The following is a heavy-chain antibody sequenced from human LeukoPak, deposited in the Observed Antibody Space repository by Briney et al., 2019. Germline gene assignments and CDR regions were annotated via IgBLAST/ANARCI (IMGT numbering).Heavy chain of an antibody. CDR1: SGSISTSNYY. J-gene: IGHJ6*03. Sequence: SETLSLTCTVSSGSISTSNYYWGWVRQPPGTALEWIGNIFYSGSTYYSPSLKSRVTISLDTSRNQFSLKLNSVTAADTAVYYCARGYCSGGSCYSYYYSYMDVWGKGTTVTVSS. V-gene: IGHV4-39*07. CDR3: ARGYCSGGSCYSYYYSYMDV. D-gene: IGHD2-15*01. CDR2: IFYSGST.